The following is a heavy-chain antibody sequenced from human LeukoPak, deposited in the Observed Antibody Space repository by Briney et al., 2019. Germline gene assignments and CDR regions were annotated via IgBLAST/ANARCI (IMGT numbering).Heavy chain of an antibody. CDR3: ARKGATAGGTRALDI. CDR1: GGSFSGYY. J-gene: IGHJ3*02. Sequence: SETLSLTCAVSGGSFSGYYWTWIRQTPGQGLEWIGEINHRGGTDYDPSLKSRVTISLDTSKSQFSLKLTSVTAADTAVYYCARKGATAGGTRALDIWGQGTMVAVSS. V-gene: IGHV4-34*01. D-gene: IGHD4-23*01. CDR2: INHRGGT.